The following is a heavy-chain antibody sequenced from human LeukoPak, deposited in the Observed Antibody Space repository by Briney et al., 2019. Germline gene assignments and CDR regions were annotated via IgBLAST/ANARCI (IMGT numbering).Heavy chain of an antibody. J-gene: IGHJ6*03. CDR3: ARGHRGVLSSSRRVYYYYMDV. CDR1: GGSISNKY. CDR2: IYYSGST. D-gene: IGHD6-6*01. Sequence: PSETLSLTCTVSGGSISNKYWSWIRQPPGKGLEWIGYIYYSGSTNYNPSLKSRVTILVDTSKNQFSLKLSSVTAADTVVYYCARGHRGVLSSSRRVYYYYMDVWGKGTTVTVSS. V-gene: IGHV4-59*01.